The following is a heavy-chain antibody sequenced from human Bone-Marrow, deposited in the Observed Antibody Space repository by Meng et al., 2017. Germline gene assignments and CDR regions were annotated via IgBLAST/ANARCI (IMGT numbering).Heavy chain of an antibody. J-gene: IGHJ6*02. CDR1: GGSFSAYY. CDR3: ARANELLWFGELFSRWSADYYYGMDV. Sequence: SETLSLTCAVYGGSFSAYYWGWIRQPPGKGLEWIGSIYYSGSTYYNPSLKSRVTISVDTSKNQFSLKLSSVTAADTAVYYCARANELLWFGELFSRWSADYYYGMDVWGQGTTVTVSS. CDR2: IYYSGST. V-gene: IGHV4-34*01. D-gene: IGHD3-10*01.